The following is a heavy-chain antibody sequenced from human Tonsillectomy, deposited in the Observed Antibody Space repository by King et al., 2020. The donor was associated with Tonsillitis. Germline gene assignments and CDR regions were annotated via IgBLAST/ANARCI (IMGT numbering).Heavy chain of an antibody. CDR1: GYTFTGFY. CDR2: INPNSGGT. CDR3: AGDWGGAVAGTGYNWFDP. Sequence: VQLVESGAEVMKPGASVKVSCKASGYTFTGFYMHWVRQAPGQGLEWMGWINPNSGGTNYAQKFQGRVTMTSDTSINTAYMELSRLRSDDTAVYYCAGDWGGAVAGTGYNWFDPWGQGTLVTVSS. J-gene: IGHJ5*02. V-gene: IGHV1-2*02. D-gene: IGHD6-19*01.